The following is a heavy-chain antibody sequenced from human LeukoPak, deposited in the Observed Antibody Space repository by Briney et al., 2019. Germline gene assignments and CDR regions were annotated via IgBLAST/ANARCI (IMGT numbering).Heavy chain of an antibody. D-gene: IGHD5-18*01. CDR3: ARQDSYGYRNWFDP. V-gene: IGHV5-51*01. CDR1: GYSFTSYW. Sequence: GESLNISCKGSGYSFTSYWIGWVRQMPGKGLEWMGIIYPGDSDTIYSPSFQGQVTISADRSISTAYLQWSSLKASDTAMYYCARQDSYGYRNWFDPWGQGTLVTVSS. J-gene: IGHJ5*02. CDR2: IYPGDSDT.